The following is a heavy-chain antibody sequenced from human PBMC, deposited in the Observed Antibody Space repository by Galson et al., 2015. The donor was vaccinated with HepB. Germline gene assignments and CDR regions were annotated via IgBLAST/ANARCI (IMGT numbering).Heavy chain of an antibody. CDR3: AKERIVARRAPFDS. CDR1: GFIFGSYG. CDR2: ISDDGTKK. Sequence: SLRLSCAASGFIFGSYGMHWVRQGPGKGLEWVALISDDGTKKYYADSVKGRFTMSRDNSKNTLYLQMNSLRAEDTALYYCAKERIVARRAPFDSWGQGTLVTVSS. V-gene: IGHV3-30*18. J-gene: IGHJ4*02. D-gene: IGHD6-6*01.